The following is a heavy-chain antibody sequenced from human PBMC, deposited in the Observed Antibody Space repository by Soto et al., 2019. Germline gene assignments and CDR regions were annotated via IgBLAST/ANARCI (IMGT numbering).Heavy chain of an antibody. CDR1: GLTFSFYW. Sequence: GGSLRLSCAASGLTFSFYWMSWVRQAAGRGREWLGTIKLDDSEKKYVDSVKGRFTMSRDKAKNSLYLQIETRRADDTDCYYFSIASGYGSGASVHHYLDFWGRVTLVDVS. CDR3: SIASGYGSGASVHHYLDF. J-gene: IGHJ4*01. CDR2: IKLDDSEK. V-gene: IGHV3-7*01. D-gene: IGHD3-10*01.